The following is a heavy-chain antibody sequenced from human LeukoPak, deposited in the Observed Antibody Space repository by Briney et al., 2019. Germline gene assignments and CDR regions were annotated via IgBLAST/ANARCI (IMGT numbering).Heavy chain of an antibody. Sequence: GESMPISCKAFGYRSTSDWIGWVRQLPGKGLEWRGIIYPGDSDSRYSPSFQGHVTMSADKSMNTAYLQWSSLKASDTAMYYCARLYSSGWYNHDYWGQGTLVTVSS. V-gene: IGHV5-51*01. CDR2: IYPGDSDS. D-gene: IGHD6-19*01. J-gene: IGHJ4*02. CDR1: GYRSTSDW. CDR3: ARLYSSGWYNHDY.